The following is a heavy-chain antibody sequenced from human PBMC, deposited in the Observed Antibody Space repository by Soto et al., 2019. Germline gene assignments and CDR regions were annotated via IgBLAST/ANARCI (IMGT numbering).Heavy chain of an antibody. CDR3: AKDQYGYFDY. CDR1: GFNFSSYG. V-gene: IGHV3-30*18. D-gene: IGHD2-8*01. Sequence: QVQLVESVGGVVQPGRSLRLSCAASGFNFSSYGMHWVRQAPGKGLEWVAVLSCYVSNKYYADSVKGRFTISRDNSKNTLDLQMNILRAEAKAVYDCAKDQYGYFDYWGQGTLVTVS. J-gene: IGHJ4*02. CDR2: LSCYVSNK.